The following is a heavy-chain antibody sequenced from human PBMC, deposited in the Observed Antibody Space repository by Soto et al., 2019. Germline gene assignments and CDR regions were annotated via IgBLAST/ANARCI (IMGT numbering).Heavy chain of an antibody. J-gene: IGHJ4*02. Sequence: EVQLLESGGGLVQPGGSLRLSCAASGFTFRTYAMNWVRQAPGKRLEWVSGITGNGGSTYSADSVKGRFTISRDNSENTLYLQMNNLRAEDTAVYYGAKVPASYYFGSGSSVFDYWGQGTLVTVSS. CDR3: AKVPASYYFGSGSSVFDY. D-gene: IGHD3-10*01. V-gene: IGHV3-23*01. CDR1: GFTFRTYA. CDR2: ITGNGGST.